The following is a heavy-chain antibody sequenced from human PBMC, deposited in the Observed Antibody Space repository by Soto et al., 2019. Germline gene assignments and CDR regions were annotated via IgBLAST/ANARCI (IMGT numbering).Heavy chain of an antibody. Sequence: SETLSLTCTVSGGSISSGGYYWSWIRQHPGKGLEWIGYIYYSGSTDYNPSLKSRVTISVDTSRYQFSLKLSSVTAADTAVYYCARGPRDGYNPPFDSWGQGTLVTVSS. V-gene: IGHV4-31*03. J-gene: IGHJ4*02. CDR1: GGSISSGGYY. CDR2: IYYSGST. D-gene: IGHD5-12*01. CDR3: ARGPRDGYNPPFDS.